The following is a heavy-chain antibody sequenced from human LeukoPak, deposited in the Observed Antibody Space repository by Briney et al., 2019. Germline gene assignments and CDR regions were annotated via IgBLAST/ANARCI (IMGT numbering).Heavy chain of an antibody. J-gene: IGHJ6*02. CDR1: GGSISSYY. D-gene: IGHD3-22*01. CDR2: IYTSGST. V-gene: IGHV4-4*07. Sequence: SETLSLTCTVSGGSISSYYWSWIRQPAGKGLEWIGRIYTSGSTNYNPSLKSRVTMSVDTSKNQFSLKLSSVTAADTAVYYCARDGMVYYDSSGYYDSYYYGMDVWGQGTTVTVSS. CDR3: ARDGMVYYDSSGYYDSYYYGMDV.